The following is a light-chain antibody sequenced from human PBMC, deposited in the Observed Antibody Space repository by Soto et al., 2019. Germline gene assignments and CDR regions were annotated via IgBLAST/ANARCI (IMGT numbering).Light chain of an antibody. CDR3: QQYHNYPRT. Sequence: DIQMTQSPSTLSGSVGDRVTITCRASQSIRTWLAWYQHKPGKAPKFLIYDASTVESGVPSRFSGSGSGTEFTLTISDLQPDDFATYYCQQYHNYPRTFGQGTRVEIK. CDR2: DAS. V-gene: IGKV1-5*01. J-gene: IGKJ1*01. CDR1: QSIRTW.